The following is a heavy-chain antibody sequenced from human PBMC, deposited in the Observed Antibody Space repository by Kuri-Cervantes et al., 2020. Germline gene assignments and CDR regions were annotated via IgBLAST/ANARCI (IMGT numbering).Heavy chain of an antibody. V-gene: IGHV3-7*04. CDR1: GFTFSSSW. CDR2: IKYDGSEK. D-gene: IGHD1-1*01. J-gene: IGHJ4*02. CDR3: VRYKISLDF. Sequence: GESLKISCAASGFTFSSSWMSWVRQAPGKGLEWVASIKYDGSEKYYVDSVKGRFTISRDNAKNSLYLQMNSLRVEDTAVYYCVRYKISLDFWGQGTLVTVSS.